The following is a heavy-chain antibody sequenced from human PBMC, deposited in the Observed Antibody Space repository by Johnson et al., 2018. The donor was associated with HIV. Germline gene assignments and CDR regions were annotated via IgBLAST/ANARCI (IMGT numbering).Heavy chain of an antibody. V-gene: IGHV3-30*19. J-gene: IGHJ3*02. CDR2: ISDDGNIK. Sequence: QVQLVESGGGVVQPGGSLRLSCAASGFTFSSYGMHWVRQAPGKGPEWLAVISDDGNIKYYADSVRGRFTISRDNSKNTLHLQMNSLRVEDTAMYYCARGPILEWLSGDGFDMWGQGTMVTVYS. CDR3: ARGPILEWLSGDGFDM. D-gene: IGHD3-3*01. CDR1: GFTFSSYG.